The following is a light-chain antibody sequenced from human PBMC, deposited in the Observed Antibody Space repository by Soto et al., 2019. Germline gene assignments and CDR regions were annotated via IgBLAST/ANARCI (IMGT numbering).Light chain of an antibody. CDR1: QTISRW. Sequence: DIQLTQTPSTLSASVGDEVTITCRASQTISRWLAWYQQKPGRAPKLLIYDASTLESGVPSRFSGSGSETEFTLTISRLQPDDFATYYCHQSHTYSTFGQGTKVAIK. CDR2: DAS. V-gene: IGKV1-5*01. CDR3: HQSHTYST. J-gene: IGKJ1*01.